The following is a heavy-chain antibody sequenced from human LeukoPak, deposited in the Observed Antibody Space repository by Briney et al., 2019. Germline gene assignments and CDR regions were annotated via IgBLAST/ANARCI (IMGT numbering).Heavy chain of an antibody. CDR1: GFTFSSYG. D-gene: IGHD1-26*01. CDR3: ARATWDPNYYYYMDV. CDR2: RYDGSNK. J-gene: IGHJ6*03. Sequence: GGSLRLSCAASGFTFSSYGMHLRYDGSNKYYADSVKGRFTISRDNAKNSLFLQMNSLRAEDTAVYFCARATWDPNYYYYMDVWGKGTTVTISS. V-gene: IGHV3-30*02.